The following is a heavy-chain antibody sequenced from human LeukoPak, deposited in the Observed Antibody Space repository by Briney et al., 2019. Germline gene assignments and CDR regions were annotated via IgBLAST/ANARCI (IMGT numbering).Heavy chain of an antibody. CDR1: GYTFTGYY. D-gene: IGHD6-6*01. CDR2: INPNSGGT. V-gene: IGHV1-2*02. J-gene: IGHJ4*02. CDR3: AGYGLRSSSSSNY. Sequence: ASVKVSCKASGYTFTGYYMHWVRQAPGQGLEWMGWINPNSGGTNYAQKFQGRVTMTRDTSISTAYMELSRLRSDDTAVYYCAGYGLRSSSSSNYWGQGTLVTVSS.